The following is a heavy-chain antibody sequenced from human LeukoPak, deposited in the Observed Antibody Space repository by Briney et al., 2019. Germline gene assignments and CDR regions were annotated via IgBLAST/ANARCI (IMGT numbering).Heavy chain of an antibody. V-gene: IGHV1-18*01. CDR2: ISAYNGNT. CDR1: GYTFTSYG. CDR3: ARDHDSSGYYQNFDY. J-gene: IGHJ4*02. D-gene: IGHD3-22*01. Sequence: ASVKVSCKASGYTFTSYGISWVRQAPGQGLEWMGWISAYNGNTNYALKLQGRVTMTTDTSTSTAYMELRSLRSDDTAVYYCARDHDSSGYYQNFDYWGQGTLVTVSS.